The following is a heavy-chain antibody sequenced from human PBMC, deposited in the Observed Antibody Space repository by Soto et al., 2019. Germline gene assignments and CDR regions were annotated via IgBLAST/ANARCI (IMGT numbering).Heavy chain of an antibody. D-gene: IGHD2-15*01. CDR2: ISSSSSYI. J-gene: IGHJ3*02. CDR3: ARDGYCSGGSCYGDAFDI. V-gene: IGHV3-21*01. Sequence: EVQLVESGGGLVKPGGSLRLSCAASGFTFSSYSMNWVRQAPGKGLEWVSSISSSSSYIYYADSVKGRFTISRDNAKNSLYLQMNSLRAEDTAVYYCARDGYCSGGSCYGDAFDIWGQGTMVTVSS. CDR1: GFTFSSYS.